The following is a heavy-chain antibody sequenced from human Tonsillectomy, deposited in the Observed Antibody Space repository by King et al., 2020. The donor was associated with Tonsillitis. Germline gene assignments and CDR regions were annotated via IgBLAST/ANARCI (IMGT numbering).Heavy chain of an antibody. D-gene: IGHD7-27*01. CDR3: ARDELGIGIPLDY. CDR2: TLYRSRWYN. CDR1: GDSVSSNSAA. J-gene: IGHJ4*02. V-gene: IGHV6-1*01. Sequence: VQLQQSGPGLVKPSQTLSLTCAISGDSVSSNSAAWNWIRQSPSRGLEWLGSTLYRSRWYNDYAVSVKSRITITPDTSKNQFSLQLNSVTPEDTAVYYSARDELGIGIPLDYWGQGTLVTVSS.